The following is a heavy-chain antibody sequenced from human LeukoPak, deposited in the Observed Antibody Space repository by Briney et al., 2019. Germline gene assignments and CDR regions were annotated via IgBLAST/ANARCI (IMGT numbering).Heavy chain of an antibody. CDR1: GGSISSGGYY. V-gene: IGHV4-31*03. CDR2: IYYSGST. D-gene: IGHD6-13*01. Sequence: PSQTLSLTCTVSGGSISSGGYYWRWIRQHPGKGLEWIGYIYYSGSTYYNPSLKSRVTISVDTSKNQFSLKLSSVTAADTAVYYCARDLSSNDAFDIWGQGTMVTVSS. CDR3: ARDLSSNDAFDI. J-gene: IGHJ3*02.